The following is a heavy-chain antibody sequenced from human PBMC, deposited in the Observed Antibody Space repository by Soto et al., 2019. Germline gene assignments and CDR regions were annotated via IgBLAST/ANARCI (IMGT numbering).Heavy chain of an antibody. CDR3: ARHGSGGNYDFWSGYYWWFDP. V-gene: IGHV4-39*01. J-gene: IGHJ5*02. CDR1: GGSISSSSYY. D-gene: IGHD3-3*01. CDR2: IYYSGST. Sequence: SETLSLTCTVPGGSISSSSYYWGWIRQPQGKGLEWIGGIYYSGSTYYNPSLKSRVTISVDTSKNQFSLKLSSVTAADTAVYYCARHGSGGNYDFWSGYYWWFDPWGQGTLVTVSS.